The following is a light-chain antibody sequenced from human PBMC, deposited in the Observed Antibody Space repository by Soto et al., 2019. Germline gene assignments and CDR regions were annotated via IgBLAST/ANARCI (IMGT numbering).Light chain of an antibody. Sequence: DIQMTQSPSSLSASVGDSVTITCRASQSISKHLNWYQQKPGKVPQLLIHGTSSLQSGVPSRFSGRGSGTDFTFTISSLQPEDFATYYCQQSYNTPLTFGGGTKVDIK. J-gene: IGKJ4*01. CDR2: GTS. CDR3: QQSYNTPLT. V-gene: IGKV1-39*01. CDR1: QSISKH.